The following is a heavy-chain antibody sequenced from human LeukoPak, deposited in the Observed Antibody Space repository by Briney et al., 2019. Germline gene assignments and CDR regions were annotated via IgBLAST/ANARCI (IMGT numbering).Heavy chain of an antibody. D-gene: IGHD5-18*01. V-gene: IGHV3-23*01. CDR1: GFTFSSYA. CDR2: ISGSGGST. CDR3: AKAKSKLWLLAVFDY. Sequence: PGGSLRLSCAASGFTFSSYAMSWVRQAPGKGLEWVSAISGSGGSTYYADSVKGRFTISRDNSKNTLYLQMNSLRAEDTAVYYCAKAKSKLWLLAVFDYWGQGTLVTVSS. J-gene: IGHJ4*02.